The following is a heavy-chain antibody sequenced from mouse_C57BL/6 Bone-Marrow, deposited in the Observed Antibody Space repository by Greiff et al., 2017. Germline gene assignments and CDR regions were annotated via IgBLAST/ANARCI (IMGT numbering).Heavy chain of an antibody. J-gene: IGHJ2*01. V-gene: IGHV1-74*01. CDR3: AITEGTAQAHFDY. CDR2: IHPSDRDT. D-gene: IGHD3-2*02. CDR1: GYTFTSYW. Sequence: VQLQQSGAELVKPGASVKVSCKASGYTFTSYWMHWVKQRPGQGLEWIGRIHPSDRDTNYNQKFKGKATLTVDKSSSTAYMQLSSLTSEDSAVYYCAITEGTAQAHFDYWGQGTTLTVSS.